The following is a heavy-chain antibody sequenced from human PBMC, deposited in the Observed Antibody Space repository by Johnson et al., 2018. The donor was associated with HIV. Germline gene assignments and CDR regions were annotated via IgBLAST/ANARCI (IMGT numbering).Heavy chain of an antibody. V-gene: IGHV3-11*04. D-gene: IGHD6-19*01. CDR3: AKVARYGGSGWVDAFDI. Sequence: QVQLVESGGGVVQPGRSLRLSCAASGFTFSDYYMSWIRQAPGKGLEWVSYKADSVKGRFTISRDNAKNSLFLQMNTLRADDTAVYYCAKVARYGGSGWVDAFDIWGQGTMVTVS. J-gene: IGHJ3*02. CDR1: GFTFSDYY.